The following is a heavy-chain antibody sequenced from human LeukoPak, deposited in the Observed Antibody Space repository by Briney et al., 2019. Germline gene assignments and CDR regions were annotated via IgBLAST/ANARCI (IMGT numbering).Heavy chain of an antibody. CDR2: IYYSGST. D-gene: IGHD1-26*01. J-gene: IGHJ6*02. V-gene: IGHV4-30-4*01. Sequence: SETLSLTCTVSGGSISSGDYYWSWIRQPPGKGLEWIGYIYYSGSTYYNPSLKSRVTISVDTSKDQFSLKLSSVTAADTAVYYCARDLRGASHLCYYYYGMDVWGQGTTVTVSS. CDR3: ARDLRGASHLCYYYYGMDV. CDR1: GGSISSGDYY.